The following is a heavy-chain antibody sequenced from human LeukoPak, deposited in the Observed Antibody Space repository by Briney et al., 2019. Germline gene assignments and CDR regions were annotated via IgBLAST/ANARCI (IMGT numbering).Heavy chain of an antibody. V-gene: IGHV4-39*07. CDR1: GGSVSSSGYY. CDR2: IYYSGST. D-gene: IGHD4-17*01. J-gene: IGHJ4*02. Sequence: PSETLSLTCTVSGGSVSSSGYYWGWLRQPQGQELESTGSIYYSGSTNYNPSLKSRVTISVNTSKNQFSLKLSSVTAADTAVYYCATLRTGLFDYWGQGTLVTVSS. CDR3: ATLRTGLFDY.